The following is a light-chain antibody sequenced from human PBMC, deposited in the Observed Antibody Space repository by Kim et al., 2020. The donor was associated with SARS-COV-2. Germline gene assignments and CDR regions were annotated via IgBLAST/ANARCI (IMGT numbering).Light chain of an antibody. V-gene: IGLV2-14*03. CDR2: DVS. Sequence: SITISCTGTSSDVGGYNYVSWYQQHPGKAPKLMIYDVSNRPSGVSNRFSGSKSGNTASLTISGLQAEDEADYYCSSYTSSSTLFYVFGTGTKGTVL. CDR3: SSYTSSSTLFYV. CDR1: SSDVGGYNY. J-gene: IGLJ1*01.